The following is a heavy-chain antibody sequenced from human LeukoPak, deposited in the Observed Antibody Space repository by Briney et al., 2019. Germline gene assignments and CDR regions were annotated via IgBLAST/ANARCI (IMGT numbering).Heavy chain of an antibody. V-gene: IGHV3-11*01. CDR1: GFTFSDYY. D-gene: IGHD3-10*01. CDR2: ISSSGSTI. Sequence: KTGGSLRLSCAASGFTFSDYYMSWIRQAPGKGLEWVSYISSSGSTIYYADSVKGRFTISRDNAKNSLYLQMNSLRAEDTAVYYCARLVLTRITMVRGVEVGYRGQGILVTVSS. J-gene: IGHJ4*02. CDR3: ARLVLTRITMVRGVEVGY.